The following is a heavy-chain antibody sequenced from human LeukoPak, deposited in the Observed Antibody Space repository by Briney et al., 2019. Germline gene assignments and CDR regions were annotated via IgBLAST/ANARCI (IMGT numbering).Heavy chain of an antibody. Sequence: GGSLRLSCAASGFTFSSYSMNWVRQAPGKGLEWFSSISSSSSYIYYADSVKGRFTISRDNAKNSLYLQMNSLRAEDTAVYYCARGPPVLGYCSGGSCYSDAFDIWGQGTMVTVSS. CDR1: GFTFSSYS. D-gene: IGHD2-15*01. J-gene: IGHJ3*02. CDR2: ISSSSSYI. V-gene: IGHV3-21*01. CDR3: ARGPPVLGYCSGGSCYSDAFDI.